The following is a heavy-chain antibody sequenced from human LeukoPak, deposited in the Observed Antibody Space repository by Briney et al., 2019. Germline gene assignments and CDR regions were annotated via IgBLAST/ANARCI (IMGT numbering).Heavy chain of an antibody. CDR1: GFTFSSYA. D-gene: IGHD6-13*01. CDR2: ISGSGSTT. V-gene: IGHV3-23*01. J-gene: IGHJ4*02. CDR3: AKGQGLKGGIQPFDY. Sequence: GGSLRLSCAASGFTFSSYAMTWVRQAPGKGLEWVSAISGSGSTTYYADSAKGRFTISRDNAKNTLYLQMNSLRAEDTAVYYCAKGQGLKGGIQPFDYWGQGTLVTVSS.